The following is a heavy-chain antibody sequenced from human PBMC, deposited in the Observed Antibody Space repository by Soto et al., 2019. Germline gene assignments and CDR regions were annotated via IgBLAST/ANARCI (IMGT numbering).Heavy chain of an antibody. CDR2: IYYSGSA. J-gene: IGHJ5*02. Sequence: SETPSLTCSVAGASISGWEYYWSWVRQPPGKGLEWIGCIYYSGSAYYNPSLESRVSISVDTSKNQFSLKLTSVTAADTAIYFCARDPRRGIDPWGQGTLVTVSS. CDR3: ARDPRRGIDP. CDR1: GASISGWEYY. V-gene: IGHV4-30-4*01. D-gene: IGHD3-10*01.